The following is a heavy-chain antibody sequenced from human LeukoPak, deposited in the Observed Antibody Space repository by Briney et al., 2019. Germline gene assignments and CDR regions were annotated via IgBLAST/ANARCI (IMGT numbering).Heavy chain of an antibody. CDR1: GYTFTGYY. Sequence: GSVMVSCKASGYTFTGYYLHWVRQAPGQGLEWMAWINPNTGGTHYAQKFQGRVTVTRDTSINTAYMHLSSLRSDDTAVYYCARDSRLATASLGYWGQGTLVTVSS. V-gene: IGHV1-2*02. CDR2: INPNTGGT. D-gene: IGHD6-13*01. CDR3: ARDSRLATASLGY. J-gene: IGHJ4*02.